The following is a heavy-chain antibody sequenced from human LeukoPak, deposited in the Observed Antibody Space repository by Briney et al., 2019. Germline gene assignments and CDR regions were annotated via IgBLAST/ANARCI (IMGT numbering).Heavy chain of an antibody. CDR3: ARTYYDSSGYHFDY. V-gene: IGHV4-4*07. D-gene: IGHD3-22*01. CDR1: GGSISSYY. Sequence: SETLSLTCAVSGGSISSYYWSWIRQPAGKGLEWIGRIYTSGSTNYNPSLKSRVTMSVDTSKNQFSLKLSSVTAADTAVYYCARTYYDSSGYHFDYWGQGTLVTVSS. CDR2: IYTSGST. J-gene: IGHJ4*02.